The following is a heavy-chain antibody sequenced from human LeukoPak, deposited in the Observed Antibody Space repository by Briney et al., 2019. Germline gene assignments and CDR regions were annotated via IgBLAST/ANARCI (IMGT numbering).Heavy chain of an antibody. CDR2: IWYDGSND. CDR3: ARDMSSGSYSYSPDWYFDL. D-gene: IGHD3-22*01. V-gene: IGHV3-33*01. CDR1: GFNFSSYD. Sequence: GGSLRLSCAASGFNFSSYDMHWVRQAPGKGLEWVAVIWYDGSNDYYAASVKGRFTISRDNSKSTLYLKMNSLRVEDTAVYYCARDMSSGSYSYSPDWYFDLWGRGTLVIVSS. J-gene: IGHJ2*01.